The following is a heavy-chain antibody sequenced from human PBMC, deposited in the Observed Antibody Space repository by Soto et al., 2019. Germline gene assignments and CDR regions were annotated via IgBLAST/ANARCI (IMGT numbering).Heavy chain of an antibody. J-gene: IGHJ5*02. CDR3: VASLAASGLNWLDP. V-gene: IGHV4-4*07. Sequence: SETLSLTCNFSGFSISNNYLTWIRQPAGKGLEWIGLIFANGHTDYNPSLKSRVTMSVDASKNQFSLRLTSMTAADTAVYYCVASLAASGLNWLDPWGRGTLVTVS. CDR1: GFSISNNY. CDR2: IFANGHT. D-gene: IGHD6-13*01.